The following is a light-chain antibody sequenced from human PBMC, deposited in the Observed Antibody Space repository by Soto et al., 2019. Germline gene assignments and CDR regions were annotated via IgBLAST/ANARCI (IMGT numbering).Light chain of an antibody. CDR3: QQYHNWPPLT. J-gene: IGKJ4*01. V-gene: IGKV3-15*01. CDR1: QSVSTN. CDR2: GAS. Sequence: EIVMTQSPATLSVAPGERAALSCRASQSVSTNLAWYQHKPGQDPRLLIYGASTRATGIPARFSGSGSGTEFTLTISSLQSEDYAIYYCQQYHNWPPLTFGGGTKVDIK.